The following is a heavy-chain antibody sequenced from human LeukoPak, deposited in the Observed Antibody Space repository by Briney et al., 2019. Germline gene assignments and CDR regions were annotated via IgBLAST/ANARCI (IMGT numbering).Heavy chain of an antibody. CDR3: ARGVLRPYYDILTGYPLQYTQNTNWFDP. CDR2: MNPNSGNT. Sequence: ASVKVSCKAPGYTFTSYDINWVRQATGQGLEWMGWMNPNSGNTGYAQKFQGRVTITRNTSISTAYMELSSLRSEDTAVYYCARGVLRPYYDILTGYPLQYTQNTNWFDPWGQGTLVTVSS. CDR1: GYTFTSYD. J-gene: IGHJ5*02. D-gene: IGHD3-9*01. V-gene: IGHV1-8*03.